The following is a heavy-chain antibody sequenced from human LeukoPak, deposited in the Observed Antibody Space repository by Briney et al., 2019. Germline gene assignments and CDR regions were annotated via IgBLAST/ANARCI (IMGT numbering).Heavy chain of an antibody. J-gene: IGHJ4*02. CDR2: IKSKTDGGTT. D-gene: IGHD3-22*01. V-gene: IGHV3-15*01. Sequence: KSGGSLRLSCAASGFTYSSFSMNWVRQAPGKGLEWVGRIKSKTDGGTTDYAAPVKGRFTISRDDSKNTLYLQMNSLKTEDTAVYYCITFSTMIVVVGNWGQGTLVTVSS. CDR3: ITFSTMIVVVGN. CDR1: GFTYSSFS.